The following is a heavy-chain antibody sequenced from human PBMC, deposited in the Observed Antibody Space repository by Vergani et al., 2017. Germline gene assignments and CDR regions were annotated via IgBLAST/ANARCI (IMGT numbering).Heavy chain of an antibody. CDR2: IYPDDSDT. J-gene: IGHJ4*02. Sequence: EVQLVQSEAEVRKPGESLKISCKGSGYIFTTYWIAWVRQMPGGGLEWLGIIYPDDSDTRYSPSFQGQVTISVDKSISAAYLQRSSLKASDTAIYYCTKAYTGYDPFDYWGQGTLVTVSS. D-gene: IGHD5-12*01. V-gene: IGHV5-51*01. CDR1: GYIFTTYW. CDR3: TKAYTGYDPFDY.